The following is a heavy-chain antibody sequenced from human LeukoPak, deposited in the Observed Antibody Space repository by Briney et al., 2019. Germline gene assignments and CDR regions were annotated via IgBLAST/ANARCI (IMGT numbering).Heavy chain of an antibody. CDR3: ARDALLRIYGVLVPVFDYYMDV. CDR2: IYYSGST. D-gene: IGHD3-3*01. V-gene: IGHV4-59*12. CDR1: GGSINSYY. J-gene: IGHJ6*03. Sequence: SETLSLTCTVSGGSINSYYWSWIRQPPGKGLEWIGSIYYSGSTYYNPSLKSRVTISVDTSKNQFSLKLSSVTAADTALYYCARDALLRIYGVLVPVFDYYMDVWGKGTTAIVSS.